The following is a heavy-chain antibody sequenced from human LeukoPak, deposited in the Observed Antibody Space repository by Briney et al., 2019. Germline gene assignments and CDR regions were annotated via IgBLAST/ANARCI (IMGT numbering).Heavy chain of an antibody. CDR3: ARETERNDGWFDP. J-gene: IGHJ5*02. CDR1: GYTFRSHD. D-gene: IGHD1-1*01. V-gene: IGHV1-8*01. CDR2: VSPKTGRT. Sequence: GASVKVSCKASGYTFRSHDINWVRQATGQRLEWMGWVSPKTGRTGYAQKFQGRVYMTTNASLSTAYMELSSLRSDDTAVYFCARETERNDGWFDPWGQGTLVTVSS.